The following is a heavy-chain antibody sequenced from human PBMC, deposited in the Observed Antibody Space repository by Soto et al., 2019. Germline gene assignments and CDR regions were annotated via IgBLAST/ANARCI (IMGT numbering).Heavy chain of an antibody. V-gene: IGHV1-2*02. CDR3: ARYPIVVVPAAENNWFDP. CDR1: GYTFTGYY. D-gene: IGHD2-2*01. J-gene: IGHJ5*02. Sequence: ASVKVSCKASGYTFTGYYMHWVRQAPGQGLEWMGWINPNSGGTNYAQKFQGRVTMTRDTSISTAYMELSRLRSDDTAVYYCARYPIVVVPAAENNWFDPWGQGTRVTVSA. CDR2: INPNSGGT.